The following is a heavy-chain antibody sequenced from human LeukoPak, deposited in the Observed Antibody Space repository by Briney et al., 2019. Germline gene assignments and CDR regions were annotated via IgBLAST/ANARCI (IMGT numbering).Heavy chain of an antibody. CDR1: GFTFSSYG. CDR3: AKWDQLPPYYYYYYMDV. D-gene: IGHD2-2*01. V-gene: IGHV3-30*02. CDR2: IRYDGSNK. J-gene: IGHJ6*03. Sequence: PGGSLRLSCAASGFTFSSYGMHWVRQAPGKGLEWVAFIRYDGSNKYYADSVKGRFTISRDNSKNTLYLQMNSLRAEDTAVYYCAKWDQLPPYYYYYYMDVWGKGTTVTVSS.